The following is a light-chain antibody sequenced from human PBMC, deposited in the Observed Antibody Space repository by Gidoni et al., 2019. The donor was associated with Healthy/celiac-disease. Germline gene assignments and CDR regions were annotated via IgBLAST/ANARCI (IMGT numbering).Light chain of an antibody. CDR3: QQYNSYGT. CDR1: QSISSW. J-gene: IGKJ1*01. Sequence: DIQMTQSPSTLSASVGDRVTITCRASQSISSWLAWYQQKPGKAPKLLIYKASSLESGVPSRFSGSGSWTEFTLTISSLQPDDFATYYCQQYNSYGTFXXXTKVEIK. V-gene: IGKV1-5*03. CDR2: KAS.